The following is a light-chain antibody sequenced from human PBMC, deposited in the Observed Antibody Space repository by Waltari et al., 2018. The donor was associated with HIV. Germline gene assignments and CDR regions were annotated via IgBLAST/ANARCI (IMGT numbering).Light chain of an antibody. V-gene: IGKV3-20*01. CDR2: GSS. Sequence: EIVLTQSPGTLSLSPGERATLSCRASQSVSNSYLAWYQQKGGQAPRLLIYGSSDRATGIPDRFSGSGSGTDFTLTISRLEPEDFAVYYCQQYGSPPQTFGGGTNVEMK. CDR1: QSVSNSY. J-gene: IGKJ4*01. CDR3: QQYGSPPQT.